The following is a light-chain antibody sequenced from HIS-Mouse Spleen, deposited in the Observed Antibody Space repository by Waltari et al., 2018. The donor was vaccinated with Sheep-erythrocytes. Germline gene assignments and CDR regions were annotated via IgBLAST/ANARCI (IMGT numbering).Light chain of an antibody. Sequence: TQSPPTLSLSPGERATLSCRASQSVSSYLAWYQQKPGQAPRLLIYDASNRATGIPARFSGSGSGTDFTLTISSLEPEDFAVYYCQQRSNWYTFGQGTKLEIK. CDR3: QQRSNWYT. J-gene: IGKJ2*01. CDR2: DAS. CDR1: QSVSSY. V-gene: IGKV3-11*01.